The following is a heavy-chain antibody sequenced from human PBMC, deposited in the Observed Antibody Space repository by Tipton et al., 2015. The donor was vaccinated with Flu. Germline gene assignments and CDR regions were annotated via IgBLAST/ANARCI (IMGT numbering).Heavy chain of an antibody. Sequence: TLSLTCAVYGGSFSGYYWSWIRQPPGKGLEWIGEINHSGSTNYNPSLKSRVTISVDTSKNQISLKLSSVTAADTAVYYCARGTRSFARGCGGSCYPPFDYWGQGTLVTVSS. CDR3: ARGTRSFARGCGGSCYPPFDY. CDR1: GGSFSGYY. D-gene: IGHD2-15*01. CDR2: INHSGST. J-gene: IGHJ4*02. V-gene: IGHV4-34*01.